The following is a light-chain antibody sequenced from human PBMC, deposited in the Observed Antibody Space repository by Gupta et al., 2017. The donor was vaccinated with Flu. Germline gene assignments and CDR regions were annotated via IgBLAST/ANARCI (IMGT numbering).Light chain of an antibody. CDR3: KSADSRGSYVV. CDR1: AWGSQS. CDR2: KVS. J-gene: IGLJ2*01. Sequence: GDAWGSQSVYWYRQKPGEAPRLVIYKVSERPSGIPERFSGSSSGTTFTLTISGVQAEDEADYYCKSADSRGSYVVFGGGTKVTVL. V-gene: IGLV3-25*03.